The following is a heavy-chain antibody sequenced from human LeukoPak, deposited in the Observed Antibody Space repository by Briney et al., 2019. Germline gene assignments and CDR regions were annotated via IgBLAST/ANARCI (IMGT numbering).Heavy chain of an antibody. V-gene: IGHV4-61*08. CDR1: GDSVSSGDYH. CDR2: IYYSGST. J-gene: IGHJ6*02. CDR3: ARLMTRRGARYYYYYGMDV. D-gene: IGHD5-12*01. Sequence: SETLSLTCTVSGDSVSSGDYHWSWIRQPPGKGLEWIGYIYYSGSTNCNPSLKSRVTISVDTSKNQFSLKLSSVTAADTAVYYCARLMTRRGARYYYYYGMDVWGQGTTVTVSS.